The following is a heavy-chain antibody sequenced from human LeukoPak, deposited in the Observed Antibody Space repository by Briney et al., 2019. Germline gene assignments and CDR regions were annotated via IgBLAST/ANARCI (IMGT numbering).Heavy chain of an antibody. J-gene: IGHJ4*02. D-gene: IGHD4-23*01. CDR1: GFTFSSYE. V-gene: IGHV3-48*03. CDR3: ARVPDYGGNFDY. CDR2: ISSGSYTI. Sequence: GGSLRLSCAASGFTFSSYEMTWVHQAQGKGLEWISYISSGSYTIYYADSVRGRFTISRDNAKNSLYLQMNSLRAEDTAVYYCARVPDYGGNFDYWGQGTLVTVSS.